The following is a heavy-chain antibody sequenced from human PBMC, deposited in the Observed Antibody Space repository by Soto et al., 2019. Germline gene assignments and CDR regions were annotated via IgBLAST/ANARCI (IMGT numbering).Heavy chain of an antibody. D-gene: IGHD3-16*02. V-gene: IGHV1-18*01. J-gene: IGHJ6*02. CDR1: GCTFSSYA. CDR2: ISPIYGKA. CDR3: ARVDLVWGGYRPLKGDYYGMDV. Sequence: ASVKVSCKASGCTFSSYAISWLRQAPGQGLEWMGGISPIYGKANYAQKLQGRVTMTTDTSTSTAYMELRSLRSDDTAVYYCARVDLVWGGYRPLKGDYYGMDVWGQGTTVTVSS.